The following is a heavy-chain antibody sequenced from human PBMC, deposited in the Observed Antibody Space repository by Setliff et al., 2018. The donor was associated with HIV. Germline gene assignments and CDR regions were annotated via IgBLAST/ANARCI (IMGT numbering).Heavy chain of an antibody. D-gene: IGHD3-22*01. J-gene: IGHJ2*01. Sequence: SETLSLTCYVTDDPISSYYWSWVRQPAGKGLEWIGRLYVSGDTNYNPSLKSRVTMSLDTSKNHFSLKLSSVTAADTAVYYCASLSSGSDWYFDLWGRGTLVTVSS. V-gene: IGHV4-4*07. CDR3: ASLSSGSDWYFDL. CDR1: DDPISSYY. CDR2: LYVSGDT.